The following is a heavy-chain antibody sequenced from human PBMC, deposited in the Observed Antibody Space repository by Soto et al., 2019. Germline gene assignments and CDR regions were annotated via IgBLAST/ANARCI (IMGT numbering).Heavy chain of an antibody. V-gene: IGHV1-69*01. CDR1: GGTLNSYT. Sequence: QVQLVQSGAEVNKPGSSVRVSCKASGGTLNSYTISWVRQAPGQGLEWMGGIIPVFWTTNYAQKFQGRVTSTADQCTGTAYLDLFSLRSEDSAIYYCSISNSYGRGDFWGQGTLVTVSS. CDR2: IIPVFWTT. CDR3: SISNSYGRGDF. D-gene: IGHD4-17*01. J-gene: IGHJ4*02.